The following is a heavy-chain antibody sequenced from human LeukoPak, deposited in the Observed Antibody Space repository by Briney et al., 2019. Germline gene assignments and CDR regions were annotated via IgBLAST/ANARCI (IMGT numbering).Heavy chain of an antibody. CDR3: ARSLGLDAFDI. D-gene: IGHD7-27*01. CDR1: GDSVSSNSAG. CDR2: TYYRSKWYN. Sequence: SQTLSLTCAISGDSVSSNSAGCNWIRQSPSRGREWLGRTYYRSKWYNDYAVSVKSRITINPDTSKNQFSLQLNSVTPEDTAVYYCARSLGLDAFDIWGQGTMVTVSS. J-gene: IGHJ3*02. V-gene: IGHV6-1*01.